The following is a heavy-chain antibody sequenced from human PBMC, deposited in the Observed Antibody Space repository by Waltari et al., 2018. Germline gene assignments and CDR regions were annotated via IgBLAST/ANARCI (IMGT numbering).Heavy chain of an antibody. Sequence: EVQLVESGGGLVQPGGSLRLSCVASGFTFRSYEVNWFRQAPGKGREWISHISTRDSSIFYADSVKGRFTISRDNAKNSLYLQMNSLRGEDTAVYYCARVGGNYYYYMDVWGKGTTVTVSS. D-gene: IGHD3-16*01. CDR3: ARVGGNYYYYMDV. CDR2: ISTRDSSI. J-gene: IGHJ6*03. CDR1: GFTFRSYE. V-gene: IGHV3-48*03.